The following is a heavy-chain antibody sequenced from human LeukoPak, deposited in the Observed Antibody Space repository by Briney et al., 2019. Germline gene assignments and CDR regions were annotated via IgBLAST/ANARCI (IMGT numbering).Heavy chain of an antibody. Sequence: GASVKVSCKASGYTFTGYYMHWVRQAPGQGLEWMGWINPNSGGTNYAQKFQGRVTMTRDTSISTAYMELSRLRSDDTAVYYCASKGWFGELTLYYFDYWGQGTLVTVSS. J-gene: IGHJ4*02. CDR3: ASKGWFGELTLYYFDY. CDR1: GYTFTGYY. V-gene: IGHV1-2*02. D-gene: IGHD3-10*01. CDR2: INPNSGGT.